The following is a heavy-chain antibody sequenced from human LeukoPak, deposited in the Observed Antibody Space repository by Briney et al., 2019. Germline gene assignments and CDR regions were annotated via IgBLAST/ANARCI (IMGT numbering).Heavy chain of an antibody. D-gene: IGHD6-19*01. CDR1: GVTFSDYY. Sequence: GGSLRLSCAASGVTFSDYYMSWIRQAPGKGLEWVSYISSSGSTIYYADSVKGRFTISRDNAKNSLYLQMNSLRAEDTAVYYCARGDEVAGTFDAFDIWGQGTMVTVSS. J-gene: IGHJ3*02. CDR3: ARGDEVAGTFDAFDI. CDR2: ISSSGSTI. V-gene: IGHV3-11*01.